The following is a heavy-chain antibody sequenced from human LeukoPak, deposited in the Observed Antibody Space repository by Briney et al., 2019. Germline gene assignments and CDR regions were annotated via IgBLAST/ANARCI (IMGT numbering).Heavy chain of an antibody. CDR3: ARGDSSGWYLFDY. D-gene: IGHD6-19*01. CDR2: ISSSSSYI. CDR1: GFSFSDYT. V-gene: IGHV3-21*01. Sequence: TGGSLRLSCAASGFSFSDYTMNWVRQAPGKGLEWVSSISSSSSYIFYTDSVKGRFTLSRDNAKNSLYLEMNSLRAEDTAVYYCARGDSSGWYLFDYWGQGTLVTVSS. J-gene: IGHJ4*02.